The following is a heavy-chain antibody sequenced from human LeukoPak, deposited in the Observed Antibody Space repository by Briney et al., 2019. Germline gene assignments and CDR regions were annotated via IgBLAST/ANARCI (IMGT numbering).Heavy chain of an antibody. CDR2: IKPDGSDK. V-gene: IGHV3-7*01. D-gene: IGHD5-24*01. J-gene: IGHJ3*02. CDR3: ATISAQTFDI. Sequence: GGSLRLSCVGSGFTFSTYWVNWVRQAPGKGLEWVANIKPDGSDKYYVDSARGRFTVSRDNAKNSAFLQMNSLRAEDTAIYYCATISAQTFDIWGQGTLVSVPS. CDR1: GFTFSTYW.